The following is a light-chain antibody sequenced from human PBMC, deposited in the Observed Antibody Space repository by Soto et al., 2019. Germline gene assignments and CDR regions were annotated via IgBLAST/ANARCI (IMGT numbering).Light chain of an antibody. Sequence: EIVMTQSPATLSVSLGERATLSCRASQSVSSNLAWYQQKPGQAPRLLIYGASTRDTGIPARFSGSGSGKECALTLSSLQSEDFAIDYCQHYKNWPPWTFGQGTKVEIK. V-gene: IGKV3-15*01. CDR1: QSVSSN. CDR3: QHYKNWPPWT. CDR2: GAS. J-gene: IGKJ1*01.